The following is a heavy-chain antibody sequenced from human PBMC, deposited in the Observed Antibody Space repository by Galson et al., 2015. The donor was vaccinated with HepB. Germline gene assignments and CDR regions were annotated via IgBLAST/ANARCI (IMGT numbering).Heavy chain of an antibody. CDR1: GISFSDHY. CDR2: VRRKDNGYST. J-gene: IGHJ4*02. Sequence: SLRLSCAASGISFSDHYMAWVRQAPGKGLEWVGRVRRKDNGYSTEYAASVHGRFLVPRDDSTKSIYLQMNGLKTEDTALYYRARVGPPSYSSSDYWGQGTLVTVSS. V-gene: IGHV3-72*01. CDR3: ARVGPPSYSSSDY. D-gene: IGHD4-11*01.